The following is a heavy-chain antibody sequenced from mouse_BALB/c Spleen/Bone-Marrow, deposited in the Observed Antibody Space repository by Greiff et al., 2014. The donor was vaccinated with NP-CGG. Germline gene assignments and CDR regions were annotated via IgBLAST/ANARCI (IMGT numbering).Heavy chain of an antibody. D-gene: IGHD1-1*01. Sequence: QVQLQQPGPGLVQPSQSLSITCTVSGFSLTSYGVHWVRQSPGKGLEWLGVIWSGGSTDYNAAFISRLSISKDNSKSQVFFKMNSLQANDTAIYYCARNLLLRRAMDYWGQGTSVTASS. CDR2: IWSGGST. V-gene: IGHV2-2*02. J-gene: IGHJ4*01. CDR1: GFSLTSYG. CDR3: ARNLLLRRAMDY.